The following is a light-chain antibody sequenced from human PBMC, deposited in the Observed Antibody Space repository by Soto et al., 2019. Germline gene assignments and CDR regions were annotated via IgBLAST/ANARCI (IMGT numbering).Light chain of an antibody. Sequence: QSVLTQPRSVSGSPGQSVTISCTGTSSDVGGYNYVSWYQQHPGKAPKLMIYDVSKRPSGVPDRFSGSKSGNTASLTISGLKSEDEADYYCCSYAGSYTPVVFGGGTKLTVL. CDR1: SSDVGGYNY. CDR3: CSYAGSYTPVV. V-gene: IGLV2-11*01. J-gene: IGLJ2*01. CDR2: DVS.